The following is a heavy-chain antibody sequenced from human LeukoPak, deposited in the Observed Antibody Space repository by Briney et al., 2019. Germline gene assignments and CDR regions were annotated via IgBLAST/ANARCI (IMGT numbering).Heavy chain of an antibody. CDR1: GFTFSSYS. V-gene: IGHV3-21*01. D-gene: IGHD3-22*01. CDR3: ARDIGYDSSGYAAFDI. J-gene: IGHJ3*02. CDR2: ISSSSSYI. Sequence: GGSLRLSCAASGFTFSSYSMNWVRQAPGKGLEWVSSISSSSSYIYYADSVKGRFTISRDNAKNSLYLQMNSLRAEDTAVYYCARDIGYDSSGYAAFDIWGQGTMVTVSS.